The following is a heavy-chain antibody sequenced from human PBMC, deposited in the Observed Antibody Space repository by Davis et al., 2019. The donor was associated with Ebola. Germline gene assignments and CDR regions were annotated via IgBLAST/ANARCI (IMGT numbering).Heavy chain of an antibody. D-gene: IGHD6-13*01. Sequence: SETLSLTCTVSGRSISSSSYYCGWIRQPPGKGLEWIGEINHSGSTNYNPSLKSRVTISVDTSKNQFSLKLSSVTAADTAVYYCARSGAYSSSVYYYYYGMDVWGQGTTVTVSS. J-gene: IGHJ6*02. CDR1: GRSISSSSYY. V-gene: IGHV4-39*07. CDR2: INHSGST. CDR3: ARSGAYSSSVYYYYYGMDV.